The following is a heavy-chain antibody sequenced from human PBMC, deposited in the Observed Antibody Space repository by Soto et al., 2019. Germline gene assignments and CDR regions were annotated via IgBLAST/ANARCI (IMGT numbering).Heavy chain of an antibody. D-gene: IGHD6-13*01. J-gene: IGHJ4*02. V-gene: IGHV1-2*04. CDR3: AREGRGRIAAAGRGFDY. CDR2: INPNSGGT. Sequence: GASVKVSCKASGYTFTGYYMHWVRQAPGQGLEWMGWINPNSGGTNYAQKFQGWVTMTRDTSISTAYMELSRLRSDDTAVYYCAREGRGRIAAAGRGFDYWGQGTLVTVSS. CDR1: GYTFTGYY.